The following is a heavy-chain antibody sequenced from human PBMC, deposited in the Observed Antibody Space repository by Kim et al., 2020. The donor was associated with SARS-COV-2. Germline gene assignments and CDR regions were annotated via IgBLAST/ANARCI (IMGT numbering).Heavy chain of an antibody. CDR3: ARVWDIVVVPAAPHYNWFDP. CDR2: INHSGST. J-gene: IGHJ5*02. CDR1: GGSFSGYY. D-gene: IGHD2-2*01. Sequence: SETLSLTCAVYGGSFSGYYWSWIRQPPGKGLEWIGEINHSGSTNYNPSLTSRVTISVDTSKNQFSLKLSSVTAADTAVYYCARVWDIVVVPAAPHYNWFDPWGQGTLVTVSS. V-gene: IGHV4-34*01.